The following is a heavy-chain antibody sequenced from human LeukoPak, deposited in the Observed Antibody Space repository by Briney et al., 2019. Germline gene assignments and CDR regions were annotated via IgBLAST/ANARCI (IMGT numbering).Heavy chain of an antibody. D-gene: IGHD3-10*01. Sequence: SETLSLTCSVSGGSVSSSSYYWGWLRQPPGKGLEWIGSIYYGGSTHYSPSLKSRVTISVDTSKNQFSLKLSSVTAADTAVYYCARHDRGSGSYYSSLYNYGMDVWGQGTTVTVSS. CDR3: ARHDRGSGSYYSSLYNYGMDV. CDR2: IYYGGST. J-gene: IGHJ6*02. V-gene: IGHV4-39*01. CDR1: GGSVSSSSYY.